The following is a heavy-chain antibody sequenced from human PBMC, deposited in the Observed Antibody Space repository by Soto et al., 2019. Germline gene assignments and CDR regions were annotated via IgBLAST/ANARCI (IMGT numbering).Heavy chain of an antibody. V-gene: IGHV4-31*03. J-gene: IGHJ6*02. Sequence: PSETLSLTCTVSGGSISSGGYYWSWIRQHPGKGLEWIGYIYYSGSTYYNTSLKSRVTISEDTSKNQFSLKLSSVNAADPAVYYCARGEVYGSADYGMDVWGQGTTVTVSS. CDR2: IYYSGST. CDR3: ARGEVYGSADYGMDV. D-gene: IGHD4-17*01. CDR1: GGSISSGGYY.